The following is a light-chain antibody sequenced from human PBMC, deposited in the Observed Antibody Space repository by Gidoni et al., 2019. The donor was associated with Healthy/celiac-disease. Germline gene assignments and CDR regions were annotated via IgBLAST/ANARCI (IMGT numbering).Light chain of an antibody. CDR1: QTVSSY. V-gene: IGKV3-11*01. CDR2: DAS. CDR3: QQRSNWPPLT. J-gene: IGKJ4*01. Sequence: EIVLKQSPATLSLSPGERATLSCRASQTVSSYLAWYQQKPGQAPRLLIYDASNRATGIPARFSGSGSGTDFTLTISSLEPEDFAVYYCQQRSNWPPLTCXGXTKVEIK.